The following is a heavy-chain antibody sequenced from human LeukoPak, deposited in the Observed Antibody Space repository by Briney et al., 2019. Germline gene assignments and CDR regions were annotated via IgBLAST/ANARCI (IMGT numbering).Heavy chain of an antibody. CDR2: IIPIFCTA. CDR1: GGTFSSYA. V-gene: IGHV1-69*05. D-gene: IGHD1-1*01. CDR3: ARGGTPVQLERGAWFDP. Sequence: SVKVSCKASGGTFSSYAISWVRQAPGQGLEWMGRIIPIFCTANYAQKFQGRVTITTDESTSTAYMELSSLRSEDTAVYYCARGGTPVQLERGAWFDPWGQGTLVTVSS. J-gene: IGHJ5*02.